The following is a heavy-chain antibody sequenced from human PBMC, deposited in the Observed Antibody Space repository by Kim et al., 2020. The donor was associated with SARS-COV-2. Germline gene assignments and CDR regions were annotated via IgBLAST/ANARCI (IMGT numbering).Heavy chain of an antibody. CDR1: GFTFNNYC. J-gene: IGHJ4*02. CDR2: FTRDGIT. CDR3: CDYHGAGSHFSY. Sequence: GGSLRLSCAASGFTFNNYCMTWVRQAPGKGLVWVSSFTRDGITYYSDFVKGRFTTFRDNTKNVLSLQLNSLLVHDTAVDYCCDYHGAGSHFSYCGEGTL. D-gene: IGHD3-10*01. V-gene: IGHV3-23*01.